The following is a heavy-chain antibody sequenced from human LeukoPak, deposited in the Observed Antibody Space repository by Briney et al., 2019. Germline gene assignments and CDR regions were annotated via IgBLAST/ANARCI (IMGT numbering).Heavy chain of an antibody. CDR2: INPNNGGT. V-gene: IGHV1-2*02. CDR3: AKGNSIAAAGY. J-gene: IGHJ4*02. D-gene: IGHD6-13*01. Sequence: ASVKVSCKASGYTFTGYYMHWVRQAPGQGLEWMGWINPNNGGTKHAQTFQGRVTMTRDTSISTAYMELSRLRSDDTAMYYCAKGNSIAAAGYWGQGTLVTASS. CDR1: GYTFTGYY.